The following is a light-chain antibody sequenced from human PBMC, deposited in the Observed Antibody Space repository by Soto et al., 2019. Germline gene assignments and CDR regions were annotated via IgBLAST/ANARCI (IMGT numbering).Light chain of an antibody. CDR2: GAS. CDR1: QSVSSSF. Sequence: EIVLTQSPGTLSLSPGERATLSCRASQSVSSSFLAWYQQKPGQAPRLLIYGASSRATGIPDRFSGSGSGTDFTLTISRLEPDDVAVYYCHQYGSSPLTFGGGTKVEIK. CDR3: HQYGSSPLT. J-gene: IGKJ4*01. V-gene: IGKV3-20*01.